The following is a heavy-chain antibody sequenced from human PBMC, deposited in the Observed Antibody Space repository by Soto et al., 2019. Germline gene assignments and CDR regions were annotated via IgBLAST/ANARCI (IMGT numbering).Heavy chain of an antibody. V-gene: IGHV4-39*01. CDR1: GGSISTSRSY. CDR3: ARQPTTGDTDLWFDP. CDR2: ICYSGSP. J-gene: IGHJ5*02. D-gene: IGHD2-21*01. Sequence: QLQLLESGPGLVKASETLSLTCNVSGGSISTSRSYWDWIRQPQGKGLEWLANICYSGSPYYNPSLASRVTVSVATPKTEFSLKLRSVTAADTAVYYCARQPTTGDTDLWFDPWGQGTLVTVSS.